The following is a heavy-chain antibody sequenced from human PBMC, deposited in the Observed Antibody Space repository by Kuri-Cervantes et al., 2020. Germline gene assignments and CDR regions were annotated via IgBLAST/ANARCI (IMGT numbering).Heavy chain of an antibody. Sequence: GGSLRLSCAASGFTFDDYAMHWVRQAPGRGLEWVSGISWNSGSIGYADSVKGRFTISRDNAKNSLYLQMNSLRAEDTAVYYCARDDGVITMIVEDSHDAFDIWGQGTTVTVSS. D-gene: IGHD3-22*01. J-gene: IGHJ3*02. CDR1: GFTFDDYA. V-gene: IGHV3-9*01. CDR3: ARDDGVITMIVEDSHDAFDI. CDR2: ISWNSGSI.